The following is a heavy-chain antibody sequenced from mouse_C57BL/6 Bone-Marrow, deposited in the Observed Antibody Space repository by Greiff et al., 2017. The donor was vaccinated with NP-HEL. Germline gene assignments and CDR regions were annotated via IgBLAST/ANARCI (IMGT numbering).Heavy chain of an antibody. D-gene: IGHD1-1*01. CDR3: LTTVVAWGFDY. J-gene: IGHJ2*01. V-gene: IGHV1-82*01. Sequence: QVQLKQSGPELVKPGASVKISCKASGYAFSSSWMNWVKQRPGKGLEWIGRIYPGDGDTNYNGKFKGKATLTADKSSSTAYMQLSSLTSEDSAVYFCLTTVVAWGFDYWGQGTTLTVSS. CDR1: GYAFSSSW. CDR2: IYPGDGDT.